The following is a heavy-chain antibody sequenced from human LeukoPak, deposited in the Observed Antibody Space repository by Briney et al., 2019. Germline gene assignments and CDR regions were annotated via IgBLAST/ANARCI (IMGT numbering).Heavy chain of an antibody. CDR2: IYYSGST. CDR1: GGSISSGGYY. V-gene: IGHV4-31*03. D-gene: IGHD3-10*01. Sequence: PPETLSLTCTVSGGSISSGGYYWSWIRQHPGKGLEWIGYIYYSGSTYYNPSLKSRVTISVDTSKNQFSLKLSSVTAADTAVYYRARSITMVRGRNWFDPWGQGTLVTVSS. J-gene: IGHJ5*02. CDR3: ARSITMVRGRNWFDP.